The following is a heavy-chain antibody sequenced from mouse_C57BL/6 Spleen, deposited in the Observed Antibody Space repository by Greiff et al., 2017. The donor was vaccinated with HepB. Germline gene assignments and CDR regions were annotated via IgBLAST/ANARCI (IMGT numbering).Heavy chain of an antibody. CDR1: GYTFTDYY. V-gene: IGHV1-26*01. CDR3: ARGDWGDDY. J-gene: IGHJ2*01. CDR2: INPNNGGT. D-gene: IGHD4-1*01. Sequence: EVQLQQSGPELVKPGASVKISCKASGYTFTDYYMNWVKQSHGKSLEWIGDINPNNGGTSYNQKFKGKATLTVDKSSSTAYMELRSLTSEDSAVYYCARGDWGDDYWGQGTTLTVSS.